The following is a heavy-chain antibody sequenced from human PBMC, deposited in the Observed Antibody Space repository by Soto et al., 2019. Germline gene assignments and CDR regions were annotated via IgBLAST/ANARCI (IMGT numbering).Heavy chain of an antibody. Sequence: SVKVSCKASGGTFSSYAISWVRQAPGQGLEWMRGIIPIFGTANYAQKFQGRVTITADKSTSTAYMELSSLRSEDTAVYYCARDLSSVVVVPAAIAEHTNWFDPWGQGTLVTVSS. D-gene: IGHD2-2*01. CDR3: ARDLSSVVVVPAAIAEHTNWFDP. J-gene: IGHJ5*02. V-gene: IGHV1-69*06. CDR1: GGTFSSYA. CDR2: IIPIFGTA.